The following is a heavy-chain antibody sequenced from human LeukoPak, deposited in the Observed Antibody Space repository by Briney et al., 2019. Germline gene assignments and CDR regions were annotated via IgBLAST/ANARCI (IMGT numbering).Heavy chain of an antibody. CDR1: GFTFDDYA. D-gene: IGHD1-1*01. Sequence: PGRSLRLSCAASGFTFDDYAMHWVRQAPGKGLEWISYISAGSSLIHYADSVKGRFTISRDSVESSVLLHMNSLRVEDTALYYCTGTERRGDDVIFHIWGQGTMVTVSS. V-gene: IGHV3-48*01. CDR2: ISAGSSLI. CDR3: TGTERRGDDVIFHI. J-gene: IGHJ3*02.